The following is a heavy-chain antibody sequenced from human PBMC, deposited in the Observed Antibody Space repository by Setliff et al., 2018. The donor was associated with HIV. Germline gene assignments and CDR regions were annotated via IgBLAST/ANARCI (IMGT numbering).Heavy chain of an antibody. CDR2: INGDSTFI. CDR1: GFTLTFSTYT. CDR3: ARGVATNLEP. V-gene: IGHV3-21*01. Sequence: GGSLRLSCAASGFTLTFSTYTMNWVRQAPGKGLEWVSSINGDSTFIYYADSVKGRFTISRDNAKNSLYLQMNSLRAEDTAVYYCARGVATNLEPWGQGSLVTVSS. J-gene: IGHJ5*02. D-gene: IGHD5-12*01.